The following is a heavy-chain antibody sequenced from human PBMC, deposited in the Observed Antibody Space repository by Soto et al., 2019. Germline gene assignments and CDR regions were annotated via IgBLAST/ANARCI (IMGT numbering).Heavy chain of an antibody. Sequence: SVKVSCKASGGTFSSYAISWVRQAPGQGLEWMGGIIPIFGTANYAQKFQGRVTITADESTSTAYMELSSLRSEDTAVYYCARVNDFWSGYYALYYYYYGMDVWGQGTTVTVSS. CDR3: ARVNDFWSGYYALYYYYYGMDV. CDR2: IIPIFGTA. CDR1: GGTFSSYA. V-gene: IGHV1-69*13. J-gene: IGHJ6*02. D-gene: IGHD3-3*01.